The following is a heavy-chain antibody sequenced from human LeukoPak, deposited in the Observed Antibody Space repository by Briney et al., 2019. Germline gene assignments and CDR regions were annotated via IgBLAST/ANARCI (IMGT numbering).Heavy chain of an antibody. Sequence: ASVKVSCKASGYTFTSYDINWVRQATGQGLEWMGWMNPNSGNTGYAQKFQGRVTMTRNTSISTAYMELSSLRSEDTAVYYCARALQAAGRRPLGYWGQGTLVTVSS. D-gene: IGHD6-13*01. CDR3: ARALQAAGRRPLGY. CDR2: MNPNSGNT. CDR1: GYTFTSYD. V-gene: IGHV1-8*01. J-gene: IGHJ4*02.